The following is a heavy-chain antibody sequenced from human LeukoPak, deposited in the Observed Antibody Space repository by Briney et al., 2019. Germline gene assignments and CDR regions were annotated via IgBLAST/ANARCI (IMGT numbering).Heavy chain of an antibody. CDR3: AKNRFPDCSGGGCSTFDY. Sequence: PGGSLRLSCATSEFTFSNYWMSWVRQAPGKGLEWVANIKQDGSETYYVDSVKGRFTISRDNAKNSLYLQMNSLRVEDAAVYYCAKNRFPDCSGGGCSTFDYWGQGILVTVSS. J-gene: IGHJ4*02. CDR2: IKQDGSET. V-gene: IGHV3-7*03. D-gene: IGHD2-15*01. CDR1: EFTFSNYW.